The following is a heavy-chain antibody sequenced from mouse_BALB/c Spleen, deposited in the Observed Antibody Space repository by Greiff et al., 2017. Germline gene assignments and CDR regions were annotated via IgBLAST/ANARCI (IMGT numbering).Heavy chain of an antibody. V-gene: IGHV1-5*01. CDR1: GYTFTSYW. CDR2: IYPGNSDT. CDR3: TRTGEGLWYFDV. D-gene: IGHD3-3*01. J-gene: IGHJ1*01. Sequence: VQLKQSGTVLARPGASVKMSCKASGYTFTSYWMHWVNQRPGQGLEWIGAIYPGNSDTSYNQKFKGKAKLTAVTSTSTAYMELSSLTNEDSAVYYCTRTGEGLWYFDVWGAGTTVTVSS.